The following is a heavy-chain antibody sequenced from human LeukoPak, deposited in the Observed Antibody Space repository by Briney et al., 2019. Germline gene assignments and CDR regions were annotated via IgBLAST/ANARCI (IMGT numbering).Heavy chain of an antibody. CDR1: GFTFSSYA. CDR3: AKVGAYDILTGYYHFDY. J-gene: IGHJ4*02. V-gene: IGHV3-23*01. D-gene: IGHD3-9*01. CDR2: ISGSGGST. Sequence: GGSLRLSCAASGFTFSSYAMSWVRQAPGKGLEWVSAISGSGGSTYYADSVKGRFTISRDNSKNTLYLQMNSLRAEDTAVYYCAKVGAYDILTGYYHFDYWGQGTLVTVSS.